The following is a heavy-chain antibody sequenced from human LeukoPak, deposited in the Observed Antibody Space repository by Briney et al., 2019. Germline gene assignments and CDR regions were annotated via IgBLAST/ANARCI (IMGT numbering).Heavy chain of an antibody. Sequence: PGGSLRLSCAASGFTFSSYWMSWVRQAPGKGLEWVANIKQDGSEKYYVDSVKGRFTISRDNAKNSLYLQMNSLRAEDTAVYYCARDDSSSWYGYYYYGMDVWGRGTTVTVSS. CDR3: ARDDSSSWYGYYYYGMDV. CDR2: IKQDGSEK. D-gene: IGHD6-13*01. CDR1: GFTFSSYW. V-gene: IGHV3-7*01. J-gene: IGHJ6*02.